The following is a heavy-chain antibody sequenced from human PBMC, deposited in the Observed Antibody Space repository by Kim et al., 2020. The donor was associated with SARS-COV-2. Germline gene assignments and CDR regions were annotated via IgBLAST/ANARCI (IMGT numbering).Heavy chain of an antibody. J-gene: IGHJ5*02. D-gene: IGHD3-3*01. CDR2: INHSGST. CDR3: ALSFFGVVIINH. Sequence: SETLSLTCAVYGGSFSGYYWSWIRQPPGKGLEWIGEINHSGSTNYNPSLKSRVTISVDTSKNQFSLKLSSVTAADTAVYYCALSFFGVVIINHWGQGTLVTVSS. V-gene: IGHV4-34*01. CDR1: GGSFSGYY.